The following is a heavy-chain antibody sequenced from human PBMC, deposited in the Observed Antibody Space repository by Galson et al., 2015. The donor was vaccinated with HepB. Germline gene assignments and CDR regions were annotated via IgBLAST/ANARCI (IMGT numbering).Heavy chain of an antibody. CDR2: INPSGGST. CDR3: ARNALRFLEWLPELKKNWFDP. J-gene: IGHJ5*02. V-gene: IGHV1-46*01. CDR1: GYTFTSYY. Sequence: SVKVSCKASGYTFTSYYMHWVRQAPGQGLEWMGVINPSGGSTSYAQKFQGRVTMTRDTSTSTVYMELSSLRSEDTAVYYCARNALRFLEWLPELKKNWFDPWGQGTLVTVSS. D-gene: IGHD3-3*01.